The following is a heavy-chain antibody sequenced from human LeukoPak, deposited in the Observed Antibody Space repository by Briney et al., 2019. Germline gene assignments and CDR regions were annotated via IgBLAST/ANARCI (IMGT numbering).Heavy chain of an antibody. Sequence: GGSLRLSFAASGFRFTGYGMHWVRQPPGKGLEWVTYINFDGSNKFYADSVKGRFTISRDNSKNTLYLQMNSLRAEDTAFYYCAKDFNWALDYWGQGTLVTVSS. CDR1: GFRFTGYG. J-gene: IGHJ4*02. D-gene: IGHD3-16*01. CDR3: AKDFNWALDY. CDR2: INFDGSNK. V-gene: IGHV3-30*02.